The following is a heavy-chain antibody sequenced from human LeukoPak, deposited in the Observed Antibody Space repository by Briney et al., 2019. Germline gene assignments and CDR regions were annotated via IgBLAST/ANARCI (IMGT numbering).Heavy chain of an antibody. CDR3: AREGGYGYFDY. CDR1: GGTFSSYA. CDR2: IIPILGIA. Sequence: ASVKVSCKASGGTFSSYAISWVRQAPGXXXXXXGRIIPILGIANYAQKFQGRVTITADKSTSTAYMELSSLRSEDTAVYYCAREGGYGYFDYWGQGTLVTVSS. D-gene: IGHD5-18*01. J-gene: IGHJ4*02. V-gene: IGHV1-69*04.